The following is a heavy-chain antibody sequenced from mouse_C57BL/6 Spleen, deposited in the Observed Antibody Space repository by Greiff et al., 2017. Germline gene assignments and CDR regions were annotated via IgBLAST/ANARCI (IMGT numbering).Heavy chain of an antibody. CDR1: GYTFTDYY. Sequence: VQLQQSGPELVKPGASVKISCKASGYTFTDYYMNWVKQSHGKSLEWIGDINPNNGGTSYNQKFKGKATLTVDKSSSTAYMELRSLTSEDSAVYYCARDPLTGYYYAMDYWGQGTSVTVSS. CDR2: INPNNGGT. CDR3: ARDPLTGYYYAMDY. D-gene: IGHD4-1*01. V-gene: IGHV1-26*01. J-gene: IGHJ4*01.